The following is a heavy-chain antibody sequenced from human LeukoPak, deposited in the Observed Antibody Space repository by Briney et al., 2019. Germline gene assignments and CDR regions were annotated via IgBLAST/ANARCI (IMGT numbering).Heavy chain of an antibody. CDR3: ARAMGAYYYYGMDV. CDR1: GFTFSSYA. CDR2: ISYTGSNE. J-gene: IGHJ6*02. V-gene: IGHV3-30-3*01. Sequence: GKSLRLSCAASGFTFSSYAMHWVRQAPGKGLEWVAVISYTGSNEYYADSVKGRFTISRDNAKNSLYLQMNSLRAEDTAVYYCARAMGAYYYYGMDVWGQGTTVTVSS. D-gene: IGHD3-16*01.